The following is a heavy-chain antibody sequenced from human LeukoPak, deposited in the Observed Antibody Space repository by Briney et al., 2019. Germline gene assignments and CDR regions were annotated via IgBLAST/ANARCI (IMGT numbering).Heavy chain of an antibody. J-gene: IGHJ4*02. Sequence: PSEPLSLTCTVSGGSISSSRYSWGWIRQPPGKGLEWIGTINYSGSTYYNPSLKSRVTMSVDTSKNQFSLNLSSVTAADTAVYYCARHDYSNYPVFNYWGQGTLVTVSS. CDR3: ARHDYSNYPVFNY. D-gene: IGHD4-11*01. V-gene: IGHV4-39*07. CDR1: GGSISSSRYS. CDR2: INYSGST.